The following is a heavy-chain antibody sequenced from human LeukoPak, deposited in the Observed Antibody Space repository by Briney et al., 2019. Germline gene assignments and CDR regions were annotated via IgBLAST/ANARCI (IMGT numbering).Heavy chain of an antibody. CDR1: GGSFSGYY. D-gene: IGHD2-15*01. CDR2: INHSGST. Sequence: SETLSLTCAVYGGSFSGYYWSWIRQPPGKVLEWIGEINHSGSTNYNLSLKSRVTISVDTSKNQFSLKLSSVTAADTAVYYCTCSGGYTPAARRNNWFDPWGQGTLVTVPS. V-gene: IGHV4-34*01. CDR3: TCSGGYTPAARRNNWFDP. J-gene: IGHJ5*02.